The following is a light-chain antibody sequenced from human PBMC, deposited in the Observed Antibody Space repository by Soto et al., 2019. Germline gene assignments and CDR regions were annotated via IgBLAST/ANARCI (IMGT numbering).Light chain of an antibody. J-gene: IGKJ1*01. CDR1: QSGLYSSNNKNY. CDR3: QQYYSTPRT. V-gene: IGKV4-1*01. Sequence: DILMTHPPDSLAVCLGERATMNCKSSQSGLYSSNNKNYLAWYQQKPGQPPKLLIYWASTRESGVPDRFSGSGSGTDFTLTISSLQAEDVAVYYCQQYYSTPRTFGQGTKVEI. CDR2: WAS.